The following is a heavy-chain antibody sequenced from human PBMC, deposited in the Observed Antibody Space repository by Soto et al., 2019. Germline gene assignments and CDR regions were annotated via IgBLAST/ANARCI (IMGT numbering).Heavy chain of an antibody. J-gene: IGHJ4*02. V-gene: IGHV4-59*01. D-gene: IGHD4-17*01. Sequence: SETLSLTCTVSGGSISSYYWSWIRQPPGKGLEWIGYIYYSGSTNYNPSLKSRVTISVDTSKNQFSLKLSSVTAVDTAVYYCARDLRFDYWGQGTLVTVSS. CDR1: GGSISSYY. CDR2: IYYSGST. CDR3: ARDLRFDY.